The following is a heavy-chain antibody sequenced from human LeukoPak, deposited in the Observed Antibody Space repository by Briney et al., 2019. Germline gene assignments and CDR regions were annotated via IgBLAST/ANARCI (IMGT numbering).Heavy chain of an antibody. CDR1: GFTFSSYS. D-gene: IGHD3-3*01. CDR2: ISSSSYI. CDR3: ARSITIFGVVTTSYYFDY. V-gene: IGHV3-21*01. J-gene: IGHJ4*02. Sequence: GGSLRLSCAASGFTFSSYSMNWVRQAPGKGLEWVSSISSSSYIYYADSVKGRFTISRDNAKNSLHLQMNSLRAEDTAVYYCARSITIFGVVTTSYYFDYWGQGTLVTVSS.